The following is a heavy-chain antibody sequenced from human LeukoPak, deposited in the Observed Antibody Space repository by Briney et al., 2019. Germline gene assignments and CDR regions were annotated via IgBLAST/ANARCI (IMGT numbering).Heavy chain of an antibody. CDR2: ISGRGDST. D-gene: IGHD2-15*01. CDR3: ASLGYCSGGSCYPYYYGMGV. Sequence: PGGSLRLSCAASGFTFSSYAMSWVRQAPGKGLEGVSTISGRGDSTYYADSVKGRFTISRDNAKNSLYLQMNSLRAEDTAVYYCASLGYCSGGSCYPYYYGMGVWGQGTTVTVSS. J-gene: IGHJ6*02. V-gene: IGHV3-23*01. CDR1: GFTFSSYA.